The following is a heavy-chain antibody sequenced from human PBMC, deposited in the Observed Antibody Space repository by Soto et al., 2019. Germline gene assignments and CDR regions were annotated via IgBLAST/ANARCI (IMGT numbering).Heavy chain of an antibody. V-gene: IGHV3-30-3*01. CDR1: GYTFTSFT. CDR2: MSYDGART. Sequence: LRPSARRAGYTFTSFTMHWDRKDPGKGLEWIAVMSYDGARTDYADAVKGRFTISRDTSKNTLYLQMNNLRPDDTAMYYCARDRPYGDPNWFDPWGQGTLVTVSS. D-gene: IGHD4-17*01. CDR3: ARDRPYGDPNWFDP. J-gene: IGHJ5*02.